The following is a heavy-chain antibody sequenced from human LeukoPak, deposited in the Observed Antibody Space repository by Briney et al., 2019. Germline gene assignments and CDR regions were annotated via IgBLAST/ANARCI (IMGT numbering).Heavy chain of an antibody. Sequence: ASVKVSCKASGYTFTSYGISWVRQVPGQGLEWMGLINPTAGNTYYAQRFQGRVTMTRNTSTSTVYMELSSLRSEDTAVYYCARIRDGYNDAYDIWGQGTMVTVPS. CDR1: GYTFTSYG. D-gene: IGHD5-24*01. CDR3: ARIRDGYNDAYDI. CDR2: INPTAGNT. V-gene: IGHV1-46*01. J-gene: IGHJ3*02.